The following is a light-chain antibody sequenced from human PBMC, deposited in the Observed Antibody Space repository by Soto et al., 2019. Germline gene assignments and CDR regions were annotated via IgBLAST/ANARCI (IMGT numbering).Light chain of an antibody. V-gene: IGKV1D-12*01. J-gene: IGKJ2*01. Sequence: DIQMTQSPSSVSASVGDRVTFTCRASQGISSWLAWYQQKPGKAPKLLIYAASTLQGAVPSRFSGRGSGTDFSLTISSLQPEDFATYYCQQTNIFPYTFGQGTTVDIK. CDR3: QQTNIFPYT. CDR2: AAS. CDR1: QGISSW.